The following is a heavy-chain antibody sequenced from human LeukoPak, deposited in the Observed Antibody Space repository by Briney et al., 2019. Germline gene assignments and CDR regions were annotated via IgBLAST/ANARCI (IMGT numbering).Heavy chain of an antibody. CDR1: GGSFSGYY. J-gene: IGHJ4*02. CDR3: ARGALWDYVWGSYRYSFDY. D-gene: IGHD3-16*02. V-gene: IGHV4-34*01. CDR2: INHSGST. Sequence: SETLSLTCAVYGGSFSGYYWSWIRQPPGKGLEWIGEINHSGSTNYNPSLKSRVTISVGTSKNQFSLKLSSVTAADTAVYYCARGALWDYVWGSYRYSFDYWGQGTPVTVSS.